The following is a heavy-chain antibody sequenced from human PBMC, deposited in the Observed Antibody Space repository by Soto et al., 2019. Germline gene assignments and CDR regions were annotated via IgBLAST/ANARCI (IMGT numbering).Heavy chain of an antibody. Sequence: GGSLRLSCASSGFTFSSYAMSWVRQAPGKGLEWVSGISASGGSTYYADSVKGRFTISRDNSKNTLYLQMNSLRVEDTAVFYCAKEAATIFRAFDIWGQGTMVTVSS. D-gene: IGHD6-25*01. CDR2: ISASGGST. J-gene: IGHJ3*02. CDR3: AKEAATIFRAFDI. V-gene: IGHV3-23*01. CDR1: GFTFSSYA.